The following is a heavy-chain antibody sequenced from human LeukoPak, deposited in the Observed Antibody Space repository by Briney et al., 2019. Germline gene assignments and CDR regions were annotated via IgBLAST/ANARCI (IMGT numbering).Heavy chain of an antibody. CDR3: ASNSGSYYTPFDY. CDR2: IIPIFGTA. V-gene: IGHV1-69*05. Sequence: GASVKVSCKASGGTFSSYAISWVRQAPGQGLEWMGGIIPIFGTANYAQKFQGRVTITTDESTSTAYMELSSLRSEDTAVYYCASNSGSYYTPFDYWGQGTLVTVS. CDR1: GGTFSSYA. D-gene: IGHD1-26*01. J-gene: IGHJ4*02.